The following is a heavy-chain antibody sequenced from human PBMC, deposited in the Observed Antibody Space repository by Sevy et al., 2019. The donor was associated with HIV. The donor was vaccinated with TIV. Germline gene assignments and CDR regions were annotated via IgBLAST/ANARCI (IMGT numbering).Heavy chain of an antibody. CDR1: GYTLTELS. Sequence: ASVKVSCKVSGYTLTELSMHWVRKAPGKGLEWMGTFDPEDDEKIYAQKFQGRVTMTEDTSTDTAYMELSRLRSEDTAVYYCATTKDYYDTSGYPFDSWGQGTLVTVSS. J-gene: IGHJ4*02. D-gene: IGHD3-22*01. CDR3: ATTKDYYDTSGYPFDS. CDR2: FDPEDDEK. V-gene: IGHV1-24*01.